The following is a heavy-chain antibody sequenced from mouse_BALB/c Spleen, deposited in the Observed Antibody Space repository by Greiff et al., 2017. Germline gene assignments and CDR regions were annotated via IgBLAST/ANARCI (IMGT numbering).Heavy chain of an antibody. Sequence: DVHLVESGGGLVQPGGSLKLSCAASGFTFSSYGMSWVRQTPDKRLELVATINSNGGSTYYPDSVKGRFTISRDNAKNTLYLQMSSLKSEDTAMYYCARDLSYYGNPYAMDYWGQGTSVTVSS. CDR1: GFTFSSYG. CDR3: ARDLSYYGNPYAMDY. D-gene: IGHD2-1*01. V-gene: IGHV5-6-3*01. J-gene: IGHJ4*01. CDR2: INSNGGST.